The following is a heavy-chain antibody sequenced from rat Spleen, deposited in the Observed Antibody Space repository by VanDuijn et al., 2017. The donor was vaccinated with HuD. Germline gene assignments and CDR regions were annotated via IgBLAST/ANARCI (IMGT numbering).Heavy chain of an antibody. CDR2: LSYDGIST. Sequence: EVQLVESGGGLVQPGRSLKLSCAASGFTFNNYGMAWGRQAPTKGLEWVAPLSYDGISTYYRDSVRGRFTISSDNAKTTLYLQMDSLRSEDTATYYCTRHDYSGVITNWFAYWGQGTLVTVSS. J-gene: IGHJ3*01. CDR1: GFTFNNYG. V-gene: IGHV5-29*01. D-gene: IGHD4-3*01. CDR3: TRHDYSGVITNWFAY.